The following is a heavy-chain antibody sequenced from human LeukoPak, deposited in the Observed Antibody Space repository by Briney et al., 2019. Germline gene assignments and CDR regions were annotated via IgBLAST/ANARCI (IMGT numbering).Heavy chain of an antibody. CDR2: ISAYNGNT. CDR3: ARVWYYYDSSGYYHWYYYYGMDV. D-gene: IGHD3-22*01. Sequence: ASVKVSCKASGYTFTSYGISWVRQAPGQGLEWMGWISAYNGNTNYAQKLQGRVTMTTDTSTSTAYMELRSLRSDDTAVYYCARVWYYYDSSGYYHWYYYYGMDVWGQGTTVTVSS. V-gene: IGHV1-18*01. J-gene: IGHJ6*02. CDR1: GYTFTSYG.